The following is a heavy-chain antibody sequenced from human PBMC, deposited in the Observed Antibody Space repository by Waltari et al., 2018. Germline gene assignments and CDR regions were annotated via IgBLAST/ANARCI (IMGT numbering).Heavy chain of an antibody. D-gene: IGHD6-13*01. Sequence: SSGYYWGWIRQPPGKGLEWIGSMYHSGSTYYNPSLKSRVTISVDTSKNQFSLKLSSVTAADTAVYYCARDFVGYSSSWYRGDAFDIWGQGTMVTVSS. CDR1: SSGYY. J-gene: IGHJ3*02. V-gene: IGHV4-38-2*02. CDR3: ARDFVGYSSSWYRGDAFDI. CDR2: MYHSGST.